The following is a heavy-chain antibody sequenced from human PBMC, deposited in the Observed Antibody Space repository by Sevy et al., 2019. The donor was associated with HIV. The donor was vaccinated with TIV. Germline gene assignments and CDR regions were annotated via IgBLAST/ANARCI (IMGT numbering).Heavy chain of an antibody. CDR2: VSIYNHNT. CDR3: ARGGPLMTTPFDY. Sequence: ASVKVSCKTSGYTFTNYTISWVRQAPGRGLEWMGWVSIYNHNTNYAQKFQGRVSMTTDKSTSTAYMELRSLRYDDTAVYYCARGGPLMTTPFDYWGQGTLVTVSS. J-gene: IGHJ4*02. D-gene: IGHD4-17*01. CDR1: GYTFTNYT. V-gene: IGHV1-18*01.